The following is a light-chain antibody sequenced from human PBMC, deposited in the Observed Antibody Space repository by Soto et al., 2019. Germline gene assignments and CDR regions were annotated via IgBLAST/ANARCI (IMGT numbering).Light chain of an antibody. CDR1: QSISNN. CDR2: GAS. J-gene: IGKJ5*01. V-gene: IGKV3-15*01. Sequence: EIVMTQSPATLSVSPGERATLSCRASQSISNNVAWYQQKPGQAPRLXXYGASTRATGIPARFSGIVSGTEFTLPISSLQSEDFAVYYGQQYNNWPPITFGQGTRLEIK. CDR3: QQYNNWPPIT.